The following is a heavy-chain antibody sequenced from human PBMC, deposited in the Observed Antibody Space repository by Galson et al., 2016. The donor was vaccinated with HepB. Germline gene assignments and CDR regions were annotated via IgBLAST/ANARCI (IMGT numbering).Heavy chain of an antibody. Sequence: SVKVSCKASGYTFTRFGISWVRQAPGQGLEWMGWISAYNGDTNYAQKFQGRVTMSTDTSTSTAYMELRSLRSDDTAFCFCARDLIDSGGFYGYQDYYAMDVWGQGPRSPSP. CDR3: ARDLIDSGGFYGYQDYYAMDV. V-gene: IGHV1-18*01. CDR1: GYTFTRFG. D-gene: IGHD3-22*01. J-gene: IGHJ6*02. CDR2: ISAYNGDT.